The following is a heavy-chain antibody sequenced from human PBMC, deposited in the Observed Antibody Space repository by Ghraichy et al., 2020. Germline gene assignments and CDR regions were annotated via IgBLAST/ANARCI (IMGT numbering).Heavy chain of an antibody. CDR1: GGSFSGYY. D-gene: IGHD3-3*01. CDR3: ARGHRVVYDFWSGSASVDFYGMDV. CDR2: ISPSEST. Sequence: SETLSLTCAVYGGSFSGYYWSWIRQPPGKGLEWIGEISPSESTNYNPSLKSRVTISVDTSKSQFSLKLSSVTAADTAVYYCARGHRVVYDFWSGSASVDFYGMDVWGQGTTVTVSS. V-gene: IGHV4-34*01. J-gene: IGHJ6*02.